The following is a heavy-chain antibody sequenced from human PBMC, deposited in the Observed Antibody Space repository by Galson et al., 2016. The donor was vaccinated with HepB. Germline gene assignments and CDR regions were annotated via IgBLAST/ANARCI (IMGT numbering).Heavy chain of an antibody. CDR1: GFSFSTYT. D-gene: IGHD6-19*01. CDR2: ISSSSATI. V-gene: IGHV3-48*04. Sequence: SLRLSCAASGFSFSTYTMNWVRQAPGKGLEWVASISSSSATIYYVDSVKGRFAVSRDNAKNSVYLQMNSLRVEDTAVHYCTRDGALPGGWVWIDPWGQGTLVIVSS. CDR3: TRDGALPGGWVWIDP. J-gene: IGHJ5*02.